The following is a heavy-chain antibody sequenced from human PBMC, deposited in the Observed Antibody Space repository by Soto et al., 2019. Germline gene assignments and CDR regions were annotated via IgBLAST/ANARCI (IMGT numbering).Heavy chain of an antibody. CDR1: GFTFDDYT. CDR2: ISWDGGST. Sequence: GGSLRLSCAASGFTFDDYTMHWVRQAPGKGLEWVSLISWDGGSTYYADSVKGRFTISRDNSKNSLYLQMNSLRTEDTVLYYCARPGGTYSSSYYFDYWGQGTLVTVSS. D-gene: IGHD6-6*01. CDR3: ARPGGTYSSSYYFDY. J-gene: IGHJ4*02. V-gene: IGHV3-43*01.